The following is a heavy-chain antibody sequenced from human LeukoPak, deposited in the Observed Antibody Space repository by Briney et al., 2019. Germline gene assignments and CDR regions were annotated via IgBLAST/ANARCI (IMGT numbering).Heavy chain of an antibody. V-gene: IGHV3-73*01. J-gene: IGHJ6*03. Sequence: GGSLRLSCAASGFTFSGSALHWVRQASGKGLEWVGRIRSTANGYATAYAASVKGRFTISRDDSKNTAYLQMDSLKTEDTAVYYCARKGSGSYYYHYYYYMDVWSKGTTVTISS. D-gene: IGHD3-10*01. CDR2: IRSTANGYAT. CDR1: GFTFSGSA. CDR3: ARKGSGSYYYHYYYYMDV.